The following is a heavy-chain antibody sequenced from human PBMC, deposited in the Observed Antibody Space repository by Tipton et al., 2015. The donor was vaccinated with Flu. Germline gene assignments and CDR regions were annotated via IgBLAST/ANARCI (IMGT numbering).Heavy chain of an antibody. V-gene: IGHV3-21*01. CDR2: IFTSTTYI. CDR1: GFDFSYYT. D-gene: IGHD2-21*01. J-gene: IGHJ6*02. CDR3: ASLRGSTFDSYLMDV. Sequence: SLRLSCAASGFDFSYYTMSWVRQAPGKGLEWVSSIFTSTTYIHYADSVTGRFTISRDNARNSLYLQMASLRAEDTAVYYCASLRGSTFDSYLMDVWGQGTMVTVSS.